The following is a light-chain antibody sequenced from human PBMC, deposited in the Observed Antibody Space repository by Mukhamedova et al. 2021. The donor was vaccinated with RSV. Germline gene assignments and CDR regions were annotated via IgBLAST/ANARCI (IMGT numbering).Light chain of an antibody. CDR1: QDISNS. V-gene: IGKV1-NL1*01. Sequence: QDISNSLAWYQQKLGEAPKLLLYAASRLESGVPSRFSGSGSGTDYTLTISSLQPEDFATYYCQQYSQPQNTFGGGTKVDI. CDR2: AAS. J-gene: IGKJ4*01. CDR3: QQYSQPQNT.